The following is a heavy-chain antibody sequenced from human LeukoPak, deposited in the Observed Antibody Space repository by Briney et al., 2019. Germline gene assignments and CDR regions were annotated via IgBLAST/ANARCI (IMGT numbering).Heavy chain of an antibody. CDR3: ASATVVLTGVAGFDP. D-gene: IGHD4-23*01. CDR1: GGSFSGYY. Sequence: SETLSLTCAVYGGSFSGYYWSWIRQPPGKGLEWIGEINHSGSTNYTPSLKSRVTISVDTSKNQFSLKLSSVTAADTAVYYCASATVVLTGVAGFDPWGQGTLVTVSS. V-gene: IGHV4-34*01. CDR2: INHSGST. J-gene: IGHJ5*02.